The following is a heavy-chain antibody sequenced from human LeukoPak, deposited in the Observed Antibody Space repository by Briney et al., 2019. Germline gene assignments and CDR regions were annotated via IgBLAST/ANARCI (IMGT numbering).Heavy chain of an antibody. V-gene: IGHV4-59*01. CDR2: IYYSGST. D-gene: IGHD1-26*01. CDR1: GGSISSYH. Sequence: SETLSLTCTVSGGSISSYHWSWIRQPPGKGLEWIGYIYYSGSTNYNPSLKRRVTISVDTSKNQFSLKLSSVTAADTAVYYCARSVGATTPFDYWGQGTLVTVSS. CDR3: ARSVGATTPFDY. J-gene: IGHJ4*02.